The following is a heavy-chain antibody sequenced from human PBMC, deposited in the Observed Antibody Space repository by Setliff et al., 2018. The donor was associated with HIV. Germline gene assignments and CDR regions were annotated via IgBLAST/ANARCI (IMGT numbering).Heavy chain of an antibody. CDR2: INHSGST. CDR1: GGSFSGYY. J-gene: IGHJ4*02. CDR3: ASGREAVAGALHFDY. D-gene: IGHD6-19*01. Sequence: PSETLSLTCAVYGGSFSGYYWSWIRQPPGKGLEWIGEINHSGSTNYNPSLKSRVTISVDTSKNQFSLKLNSVTAADTAVYYCASGREAVAGALHFDYWGRGPLVTVSS. V-gene: IGHV4-34*01.